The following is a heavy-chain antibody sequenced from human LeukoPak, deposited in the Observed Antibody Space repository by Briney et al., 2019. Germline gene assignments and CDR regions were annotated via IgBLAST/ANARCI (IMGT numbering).Heavy chain of an antibody. CDR3: ASLRLGGSSRGY. CDR1: GGSISSYY. CDR2: IYSSGST. Sequence: PSETLSLTCTVSGGSISSYYWSWIRQPPGKGLEWIGYIYSSGSTNYNPSLKSRVTISVDTSKNQFSLKLSSVTAADTAVYYCASLRLGGSSRGYWGQGTRVTVSS. J-gene: IGHJ4*02. D-gene: IGHD1-26*01. V-gene: IGHV4-59*01.